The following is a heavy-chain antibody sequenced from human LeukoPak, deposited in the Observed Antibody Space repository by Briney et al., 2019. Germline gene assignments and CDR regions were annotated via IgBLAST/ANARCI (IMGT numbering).Heavy chain of an antibody. CDR2: ISYHGSNR. D-gene: IGHD2-15*01. V-gene: IGHV3-30*18. J-gene: IGHJ3*02. Sequence: GGSLRLSCAASGFIFRDYGMDWVRQAPGKGLEWVAVISYHGSNRYYADSVKGRFIISRDNSKNTLSLQMNSLRPEDTAVYYCVKVSCSGGSCSAFDIWGQGTMVTVSS. CDR3: VKVSCSGGSCSAFDI. CDR1: GFIFRDYG.